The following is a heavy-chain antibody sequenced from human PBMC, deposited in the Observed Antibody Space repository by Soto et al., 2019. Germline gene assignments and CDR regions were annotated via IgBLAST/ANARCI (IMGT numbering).Heavy chain of an antibody. D-gene: IGHD2-21*02. J-gene: IGHJ3*01. CDR2: ISGGGGST. CDR1: GFSFTSYA. V-gene: IGHV3-23*01. Sequence: EVQLLESGGGLVRPGGSLRLSCAASGFSFTSYALSWVRQAPGKGLEWVASISGGGGSTYYADSVKGRFTISRDTSKNTLYLQMNSLSAEDTAVYYCAKGFIVVVTAIRPDDNFDVWGQGTMVTVSS. CDR3: AKGFIVVVTAIRPDDNFDV.